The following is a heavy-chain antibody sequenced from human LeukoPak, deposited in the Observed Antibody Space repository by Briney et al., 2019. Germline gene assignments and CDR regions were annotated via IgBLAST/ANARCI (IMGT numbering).Heavy chain of an antibody. CDR1: GGTFSSYA. Sequence: SVKVSCKASGGTFSSYAISWVRQAPGQGLEWMGGIIPIFGTANYAQKFQGRVTITADESTSTAYMELSSLRSEDTAVYYCARVQGNHILTGYYYDYWGQGTLVTVSS. CDR2: IIPIFGTA. V-gene: IGHV1-69*01. D-gene: IGHD3-9*01. CDR3: ARVQGNHILTGYYYDY. J-gene: IGHJ4*02.